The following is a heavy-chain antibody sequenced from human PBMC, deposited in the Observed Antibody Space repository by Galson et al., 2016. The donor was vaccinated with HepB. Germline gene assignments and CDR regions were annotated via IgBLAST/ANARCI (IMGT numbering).Heavy chain of an antibody. J-gene: IGHJ5*01. V-gene: IGHV3-23*01. D-gene: IGHD4-17*01. CDR3: AKERRWNSGANAYGWFDS. CDR2: INGGGNLP. CDR1: GFTFSSDA. Sequence: SLRLSCAASGFTFSSDAMSWARQAPGKELEWVSSINGGGNLPYYADSVKGRFTISRDNSRSTLFLQMNSLRSEDSAIYFCAKERRWNSGANAYGWFDSWGQGALVTVSS.